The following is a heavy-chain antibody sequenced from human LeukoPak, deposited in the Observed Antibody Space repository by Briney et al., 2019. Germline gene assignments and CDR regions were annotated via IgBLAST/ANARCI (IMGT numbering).Heavy chain of an antibody. V-gene: IGHV3-23*01. J-gene: IGHJ5*02. D-gene: IGHD2-15*01. CDR1: GFTFIVHI. CDR3: VRDKGRSPGYWLDP. Sequence: HPGGSLRVSSAEPGFTFIVHILNWVRPAPGEGLEWGGEMSGSSGHTYYTDYVKGRFTISRDNSKNTVYLQMNSLRAEDTALYYCVRDKGRSPGYWLDPWGHGTLVTVSS. CDR2: MSGSSGHT.